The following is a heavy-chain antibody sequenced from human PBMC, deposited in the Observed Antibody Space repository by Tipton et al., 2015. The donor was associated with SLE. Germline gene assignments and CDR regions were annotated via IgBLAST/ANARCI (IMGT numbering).Heavy chain of an antibody. CDR2: IRYDGSNK. V-gene: IGHV3-30*02. D-gene: IGHD4-11*01. CDR1: GFTFSSYG. J-gene: IGHJ6*02. Sequence: SLRLSCAASGFTFSSYGMHWVRQAPGKGLEWVAFIRYDGSNKYYADSVKGRFTISRDNSKNTLYLQMNSLRAEDTAVYYCARGGATGTTPYYYGMDVWGQGTTVTVSS. CDR3: ARGGATGTTPYYYGMDV.